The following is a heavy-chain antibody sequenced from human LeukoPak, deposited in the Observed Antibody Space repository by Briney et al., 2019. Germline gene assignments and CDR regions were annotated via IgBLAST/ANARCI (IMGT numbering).Heavy chain of an antibody. V-gene: IGHV3-23*01. CDR3: AKAPVTTCSGAYCYPFVY. D-gene: IGHD2-15*01. Sequence: GGSLRLSCAASGFTLSSYAMSWVRQGPGKGLEWVSAISVSGNTYHADSVKGRFTISRDSSKNTLYLQMNSLRAGDAAVYYCAKAPVTTCSGAYCYPFVYWSQGTLVTASS. CDR1: GFTLSSYA. CDR2: ISVSGNT. J-gene: IGHJ4*02.